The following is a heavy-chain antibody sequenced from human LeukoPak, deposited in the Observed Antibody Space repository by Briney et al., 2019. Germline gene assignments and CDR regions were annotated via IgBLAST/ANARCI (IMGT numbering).Heavy chain of an antibody. Sequence: GGSLRLSCAASGFTFSSYAMSWVRQAPGKGLEWVSAISGSGGSTYYADSVKGRFTISRDNAKNSLYLQMNSLRAEDTAVYYCARSYGGNSGYYFDYWGQGTLVTVSS. CDR2: ISGSGGST. CDR1: GFTFSSYA. CDR3: ARSYGGNSGYYFDY. J-gene: IGHJ4*02. D-gene: IGHD2-21*02. V-gene: IGHV3-23*01.